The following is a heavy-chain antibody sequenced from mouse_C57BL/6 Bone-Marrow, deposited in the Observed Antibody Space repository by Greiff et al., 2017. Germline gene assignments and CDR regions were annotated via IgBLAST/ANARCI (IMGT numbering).Heavy chain of an antibody. Sequence: QVQLQQSGAELARPGASVKMSCKASGYTFTSYTMHWVKQRPGQGLEWIGYINPSSGYTKYNQKFKDKATLTADKSSSTDYMQLSSLTSEDSAVYYCAKWGSFAYWGQGTLVTVSA. CDR2: INPSSGYT. V-gene: IGHV1-4*01. CDR3: AKWGSFAY. J-gene: IGHJ3*01. CDR1: GYTFTSYT.